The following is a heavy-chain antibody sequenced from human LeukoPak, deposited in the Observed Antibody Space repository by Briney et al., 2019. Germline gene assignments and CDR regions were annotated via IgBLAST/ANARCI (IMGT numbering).Heavy chain of an antibody. CDR2: IYYSGST. D-gene: IGHD5-12*01. V-gene: IGHV4-39*01. J-gene: IGHJ4*02. CDR3: ARRGGYDLLDY. CDR1: GGSISSSSYY. Sequence: SETLSLTCTVSGGSISSSSYYWGWIRQPPGKGLEWTGSIYYSGSTYYNPSLKSRVTISVDTSKNQFSLKLSSVTAADTAVYYCARRGGYDLLDYWGQGTLVTVSS.